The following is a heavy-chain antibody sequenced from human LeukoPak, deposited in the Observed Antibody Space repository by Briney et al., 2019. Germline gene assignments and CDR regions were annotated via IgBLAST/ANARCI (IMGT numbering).Heavy chain of an antibody. D-gene: IGHD5-18*01. CDR1: GFTFNIYA. CDR3: ARHDSFIPY. J-gene: IGHJ4*02. CDR2: ISDSGRSP. V-gene: IGHV3-23*01. Sequence: GGSLRLSCAASGFTFNIYAMSWVRQAPGKGLEWVSGISDSGRSPYYTESVKGRFTISRDNSKNTVYLQMNNLGVDDTATYFCARHDSFIPYWGQGILVTVSS.